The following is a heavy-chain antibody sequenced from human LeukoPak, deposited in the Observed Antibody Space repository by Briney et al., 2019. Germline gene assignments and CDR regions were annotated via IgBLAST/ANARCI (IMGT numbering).Heavy chain of an antibody. V-gene: IGHV3-48*04. CDR3: ARALGRVFDI. D-gene: IGHD1-26*01. Sequence: PGGSLRLSCAASGFTFSSYSMNWVRQAPGKGLEWVSYVSSSSSTIYYADSVKGRFTISRDNAKNSLYLQMNSLRAEDTAVYYCARALGRVFDIWGQGTMVTVSS. CDR1: GFTFSSYS. J-gene: IGHJ3*02. CDR2: VSSSSSTI.